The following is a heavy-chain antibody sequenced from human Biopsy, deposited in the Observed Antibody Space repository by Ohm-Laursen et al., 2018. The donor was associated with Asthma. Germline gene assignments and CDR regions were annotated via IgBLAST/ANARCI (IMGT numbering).Heavy chain of an antibody. V-gene: IGHV3-30*18. Sequence: SLRLSCAASGFNFHNYGMNWVRRAPGKGLEWVAQILFDGRKINYPDSVKGRFTISRDDSKNMVYLQMNSLRPEDTAVYYCAKDRVAGRSYYFDYWGQGSLVSVSS. CDR1: GFNFHNYG. CDR2: ILFDGRKI. CDR3: AKDRVAGRSYYFDY. D-gene: IGHD6-13*01. J-gene: IGHJ4*02.